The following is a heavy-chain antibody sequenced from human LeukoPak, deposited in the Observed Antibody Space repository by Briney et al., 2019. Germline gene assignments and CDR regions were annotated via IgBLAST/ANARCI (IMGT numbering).Heavy chain of an antibody. D-gene: IGHD3-3*01. J-gene: IGHJ4*02. V-gene: IGHV1-69*04. CDR3: ATGIGTLWSGYYHDY. CDR1: GGTFSTYA. Sequence: ASVKVSCKASGGTFSTYAISWVRQAPGQGLEWMGRIITVLGVANYAQKFQGRVTISADKSTSTAYMEVSSLRSEDTAVYYCATGIGTLWSGYYHDYWGQGTLVTVSS. CDR2: IITVLGVA.